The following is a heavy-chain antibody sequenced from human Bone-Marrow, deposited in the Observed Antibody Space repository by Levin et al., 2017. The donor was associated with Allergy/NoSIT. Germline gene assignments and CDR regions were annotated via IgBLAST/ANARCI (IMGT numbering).Heavy chain of an antibody. CDR3: VKGAKFSSGSNYFYYYMDV. D-gene: IGHD6-19*01. CDR2: ISFDGNDK. V-gene: IGHV3-30*18. CDR1: GFIFSNYA. J-gene: IGHJ6*03. Sequence: GGSLRLSCVASGFIFSNYAMHWVRQAPGKGLEWVARISFDGNDKYYVNSVKGRFTISRDNSKNTLFLQMSSLNTEDTAVYYCVKGAKFSSGSNYFYYYMDVWGKGTTVSVS.